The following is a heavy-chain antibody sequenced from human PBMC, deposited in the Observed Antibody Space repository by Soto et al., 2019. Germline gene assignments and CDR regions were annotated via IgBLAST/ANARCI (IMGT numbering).Heavy chain of an antibody. CDR1: GFTFSNAW. V-gene: IGHV3-15*01. CDR2: IKSKTDGGTT. J-gene: IGHJ4*02. CDR3: TTGSTSTKNY. D-gene: IGHD6-6*01. Sequence: VQLVESGGGLVKPGGSLRLSCAASGFTFSNAWLSWVRQAPGKGLEWVGRIKSKTDGGTTDYTAPVKGRFTISRDDSKNTLYLQMNSLKTENTAVYYCTTGSTSTKNYWGQGALVAVSS.